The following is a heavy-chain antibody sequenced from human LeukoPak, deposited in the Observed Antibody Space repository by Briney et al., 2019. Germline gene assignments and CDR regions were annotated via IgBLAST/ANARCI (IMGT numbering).Heavy chain of an antibody. D-gene: IGHD6-6*01. V-gene: IGHV3-15*01. Sequence: PGGSLRLSCAASGFTFSNAWMSWVSQAPGKGLERVGRIKSKTDGGTTDYAAPVKGRFTISRDDSKNTLYLQMNSLKSEDTAVYYCTTEGDSSTYFDYWGQGTLVTVSS. CDR3: TTEGDSSTYFDY. CDR1: GFTFSNAW. J-gene: IGHJ4*02. CDR2: IKSKTDGGTT.